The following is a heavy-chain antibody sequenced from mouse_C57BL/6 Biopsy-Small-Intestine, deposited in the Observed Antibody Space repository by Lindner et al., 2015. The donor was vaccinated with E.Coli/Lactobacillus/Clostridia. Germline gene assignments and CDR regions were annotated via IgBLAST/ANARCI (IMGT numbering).Heavy chain of an antibody. Sequence: VQLQESGAELVKPGASVKISCKTSGYAFSSYWMNWVKQRPGKGLEWIGQIYPGDGDTNYNGNFKGKATLTADKSSSTAYMHLSSLTSEDSAVYFCARVGWVTTGYYFDYWGQGTTLTVSS. CDR3: ARVGWVTTGYYFDY. J-gene: IGHJ2*01. D-gene: IGHD2-2*01. V-gene: IGHV1-80*01. CDR2: IYPGDGDT. CDR1: GYAFSSYW.